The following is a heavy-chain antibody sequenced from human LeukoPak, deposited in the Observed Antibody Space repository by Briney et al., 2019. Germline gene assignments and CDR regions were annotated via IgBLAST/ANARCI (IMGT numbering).Heavy chain of an antibody. V-gene: IGHV4-34*01. J-gene: IGHJ4*02. CDR3: ARGPSAGDKDCSGGSCSPYYFDY. CDR1: GGSFSGYY. D-gene: IGHD2-15*01. CDR2: INHSGST. Sequence: SETLSPTCAVYGGSFSGYYWSWIRQPPGKGLEWIGEINHSGSTNYNPSLKSRVTISVDTSKNQFSLKLSSVTAADTAVYYCARGPSAGDKDCSGGSCSPYYFDYWGQGTLVTVSS.